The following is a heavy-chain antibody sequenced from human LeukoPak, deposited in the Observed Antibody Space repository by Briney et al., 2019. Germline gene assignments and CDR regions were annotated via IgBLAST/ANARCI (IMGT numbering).Heavy chain of an antibody. J-gene: IGHJ6*03. V-gene: IGHV4-39*01. CDR2: MYYSGTT. CDR1: GGSISSSDYY. Sequence: PSETLSLTCIVFGGSISSSDYYWGWIRQPPGKGLEWIGSMYYSGTTYYNPSLKSRVTISVDTSKNQFSLKLYSATATDTAVYYCAAHRLITSRTSYYMDVGGKGTTVTVSS. CDR3: AAHRLITSRTSYYMDV. D-gene: IGHD1-14*01.